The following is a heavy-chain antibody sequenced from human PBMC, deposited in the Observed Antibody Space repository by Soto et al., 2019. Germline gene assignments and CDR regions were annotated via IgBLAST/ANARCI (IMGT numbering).Heavy chain of an antibody. CDR2: IWYDGSNK. D-gene: IGHD6-19*01. CDR1: GFTFSSYG. J-gene: IGHJ4*02. Sequence: QVQLVESGGGVVQPGRSLRLSCAASGFTFSSYGMHWVRQAPGKGLEWVAVIWYDGSNKFYADSVKGRFTISRDNSKNTLYLQMNSLRAEYTAVYYCARTHSSGWYFDYWGQGTLVTVSS. V-gene: IGHV3-33*01. CDR3: ARTHSSGWYFDY.